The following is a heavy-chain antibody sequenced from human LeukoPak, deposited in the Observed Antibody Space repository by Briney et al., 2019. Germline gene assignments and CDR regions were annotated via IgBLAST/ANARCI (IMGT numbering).Heavy chain of an antibody. Sequence: PGGSLRLSCAASGFTFSYYAMSWVRQIPGKGLDWVSCISGYSGRTYYTDSVKGRFTISRDNFNNTLYLQMSSLRAEDTALYYCAKFLGGDEKVDAFDVWGPGTRVTVSS. D-gene: IGHD5-12*01. CDR2: ISGYSGRT. J-gene: IGHJ3*01. V-gene: IGHV3-23*01. CDR3: AKFLGGDEKVDAFDV. CDR1: GFTFSYYA.